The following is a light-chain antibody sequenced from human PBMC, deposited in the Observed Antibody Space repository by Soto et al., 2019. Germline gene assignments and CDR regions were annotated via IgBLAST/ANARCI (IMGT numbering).Light chain of an antibody. CDR3: QQYGSSPPEGT. V-gene: IGKV3-20*01. CDR1: QSVSSSY. CDR2: GAS. J-gene: IGKJ1*01. Sequence: EIVLTQSPGTLSLSPGERATLSCRASQSVSSSYLAWYQQKPGQAPRLLIYGASSRATGIPDRFSGSGSGTYFTLTISRLEPEDFALYYCQQYGSSPPEGTFGQGTKVEIK.